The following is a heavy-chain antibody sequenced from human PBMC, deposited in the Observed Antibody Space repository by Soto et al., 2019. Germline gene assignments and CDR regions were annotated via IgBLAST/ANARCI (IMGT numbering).Heavy chain of an antibody. V-gene: IGHV1-2*04. D-gene: IGHD2-8*01. CDR3: ARGHSTDCSNGVCSFFYNHEMDV. CDR2: INPKSGGT. J-gene: IGHJ6*02. CDR1: GYSFTDYH. Sequence: ASGKASCKDSGYSFTDYHIHWVRQAPGQGLEWLGRINPKSGGTSTAQKFQGWVTMTRDRSISTVYMELTRLRSDDTAVYFCARGHSTDCSNGVCSFFYNHEMDVWGQGTTVTGSS.